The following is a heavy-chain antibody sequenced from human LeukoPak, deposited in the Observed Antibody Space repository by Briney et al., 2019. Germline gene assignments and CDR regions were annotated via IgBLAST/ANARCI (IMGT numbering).Heavy chain of an antibody. V-gene: IGHV1-18*01. J-gene: IGHJ5*02. CDR2: LSAYNGNT. D-gene: IGHD4-17*01. CDR1: GYTFTSYG. Sequence: ASVKVSCKASGYTFTSYGISWVRQAPGQGLEWMGWLSAYNGNTNYAQKLQGRVTMTTDTSTSTAYMELRSLRSDDTAVYYCARGLPYGDYVERWFDPWGQGTLVTVSS. CDR3: ARGLPYGDYVERWFDP.